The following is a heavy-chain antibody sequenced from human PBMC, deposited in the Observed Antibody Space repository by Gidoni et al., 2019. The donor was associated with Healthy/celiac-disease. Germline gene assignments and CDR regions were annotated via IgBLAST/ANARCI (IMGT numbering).Heavy chain of an antibody. V-gene: IGHV1-2*02. J-gene: IGHJ4*02. CDR2: INPNSGGT. Sequence: QVQLVQSGAEVKKPGASVTVSCKASGYTFTGYYMHWVRQAPGQGLEWMGWINPNSGGTNYAQKFQGRVTMTRDTSISTAYMELSRLRSDDTAVYYRARDSTAERWLQPLLDYWGQGTLVTVSS. D-gene: IGHD5-12*01. CDR3: ARDSTAERWLQPLLDY. CDR1: GYTFTGYY.